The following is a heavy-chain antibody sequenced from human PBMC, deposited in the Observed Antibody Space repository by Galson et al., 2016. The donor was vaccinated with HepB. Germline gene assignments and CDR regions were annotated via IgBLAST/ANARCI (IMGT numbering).Heavy chain of an antibody. J-gene: IGHJ6*02. V-gene: IGHV3-48*02. CDR1: GFTFSSYS. D-gene: IGHD3-9*01. CDR3: ARGLLYFDWYQLEGYGMDV. CDR2: LSTSSSTI. Sequence: SLRLSCAASGFTFSSYSMNWVRQAPGKGLEWVSFLSTSSSTIYYSDSVKGRFTVSRDNGKNSLYLQMNSLRDEDTAVYYCARGLLYFDWYQLEGYGMDVWGQGTTVTVSS.